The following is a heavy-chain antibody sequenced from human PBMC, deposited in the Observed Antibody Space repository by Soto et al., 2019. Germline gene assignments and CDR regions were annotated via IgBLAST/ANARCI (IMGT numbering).Heavy chain of an antibody. CDR1: GYTFTSYY. D-gene: IGHD6-13*01. Sequence: GASVKVSCKASGYTFTSYYIHWGRQAPGQGLEWMGIINPSGGSTSYAQKFQGRVTMTRDTSTSTVYMELSSLRSEDTAVYYCASAWAAAATGWFDPWGQGTLVTVSS. CDR3: ASAWAAAATGWFDP. CDR2: INPSGGST. V-gene: IGHV1-46*03. J-gene: IGHJ5*02.